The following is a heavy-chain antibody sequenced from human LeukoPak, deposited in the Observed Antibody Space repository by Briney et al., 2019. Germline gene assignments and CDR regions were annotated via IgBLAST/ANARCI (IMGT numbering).Heavy chain of an antibody. V-gene: IGHV3-74*01. CDR3: ANLMEPFDY. D-gene: IGHD1-14*01. CDR1: GFTFSNSW. J-gene: IGHJ4*02. Sequence: GGSLRLSCAASGFTFSNSWMYWVRQSPGKGLVWVSRINNDGSDITYADSVKGRFTISRDNSKNTLYLQMNSLRAEDTAVYYCANLMEPFDYWGQGTLVTVSS. CDR2: INNDGSDI.